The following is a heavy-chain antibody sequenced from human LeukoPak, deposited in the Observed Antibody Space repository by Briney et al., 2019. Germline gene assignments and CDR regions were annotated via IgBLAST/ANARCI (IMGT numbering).Heavy chain of an antibody. D-gene: IGHD3-22*01. V-gene: IGHV4-59*01. CDR2: IYYGGST. CDR1: GVSIRKYY. J-gene: IGHJ3*02. CDR3: ARADHYERRTGAFDI. Sequence: SETLSLTCIVSGVSIRKYYWIWIRQPPGKGLEWIGYIYYGGSTNYNPSLKSRVTISVDTSKNQFSLKLSSVTDADTAVYYCARADHYERRTGAFDIWGQGTMVTVSS.